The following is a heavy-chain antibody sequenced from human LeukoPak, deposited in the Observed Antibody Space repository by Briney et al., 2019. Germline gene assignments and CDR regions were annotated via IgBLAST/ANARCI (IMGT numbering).Heavy chain of an antibody. CDR3: ARARTYYDFWSGYRRLDY. CDR1: GYTFTGYY. V-gene: IGHV1-8*03. J-gene: IGHJ4*02. Sequence: GASVKVSCKASGYTFTGYYMHWVRQAPGQGLEWMGWINPNSGNTGYAQKFQGRVTITRNTSISTAYMELSSLRSEDTAVYYCARARTYYDFWSGYRRLDYWGQGTLVTVSS. D-gene: IGHD3-3*01. CDR2: INPNSGNT.